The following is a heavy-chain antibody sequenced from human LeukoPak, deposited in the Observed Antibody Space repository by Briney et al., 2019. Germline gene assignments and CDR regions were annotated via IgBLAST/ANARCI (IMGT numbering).Heavy chain of an antibody. Sequence: GGSLRLSCAASGFTFSSYAMSWVRQAPGKGLEWVSAISGSGGSTYYADSVKGRFTISRDNSKNSLYLQMNSLRAEDTAVYYCARGFSGTFDAFDIWGQGTMVTVSS. J-gene: IGHJ3*02. CDR3: ARGFSGTFDAFDI. D-gene: IGHD1-26*01. V-gene: IGHV3-23*01. CDR1: GFTFSSYA. CDR2: ISGSGGST.